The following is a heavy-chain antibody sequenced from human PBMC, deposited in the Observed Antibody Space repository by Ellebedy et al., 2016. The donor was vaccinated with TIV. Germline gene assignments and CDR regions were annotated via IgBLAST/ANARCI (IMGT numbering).Heavy chain of an antibody. CDR2: IYWDDDE. D-gene: IGHD2-2*03. CDR1: GFSLNTSGVG. V-gene: IGHV2-5*02. CDR3: ARAWGGSCFDY. Sequence: SGPTLVKPTQTLTLTCTFSGFSLNTSGVGVGWIRQPPGKALEWLALIYWDDDERYSPSLESRLTITKDTSKNQVVLTMTNMDPVDTATYYCARAWGGSCFDYWGQGTLVTVSS. J-gene: IGHJ4*02.